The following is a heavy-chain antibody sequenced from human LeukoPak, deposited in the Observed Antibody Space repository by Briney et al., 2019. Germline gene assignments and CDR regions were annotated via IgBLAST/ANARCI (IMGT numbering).Heavy chain of an antibody. CDR3: AKVIHSSSWYQHIYYYYGMDV. D-gene: IGHD6-13*01. Sequence: GGSLRLSCAASGFTFSSYAMSWGRQAPGKGLEWVSAISGSGGSTYYADSVKGRFTISRDNSKNTLYLQMNSLRAEDTAVYYCAKVIHSSSWYQHIYYYYGMDVWGQGTTVTVSS. J-gene: IGHJ6*02. CDR1: GFTFSSYA. CDR2: ISGSGGST. V-gene: IGHV3-23*01.